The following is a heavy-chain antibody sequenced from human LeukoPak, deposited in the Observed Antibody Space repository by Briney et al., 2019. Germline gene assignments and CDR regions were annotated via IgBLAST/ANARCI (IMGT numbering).Heavy chain of an antibody. CDR1: GFTVSSNY. CDR3: ARDSSNYYFDY. CDR2: IYSGGST. V-gene: IGHV3-66*01. D-gene: IGHD4-11*01. Sequence: GGSLRLSCAASGFTVSSNYMSWVRQAPGKGLEWVSVIYSGGSTYYADSVKGRFTISRDNSKNTLFLQMNSLRAEDTAVYYCARDSSNYYFDYWGQGTLVTVSS. J-gene: IGHJ4*02.